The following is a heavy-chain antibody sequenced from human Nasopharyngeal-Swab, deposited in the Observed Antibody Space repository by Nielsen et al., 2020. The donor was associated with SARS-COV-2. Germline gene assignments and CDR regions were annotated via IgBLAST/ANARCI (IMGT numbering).Heavy chain of an antibody. CDR1: GYTFTSYG. J-gene: IGHJ6*02. D-gene: IGHD2-2*01. CDR2: ISAYNGNT. V-gene: IGHV1-18*01. Sequence: ASVKVSCKASGYTFTSYGISWVRQAPGQGLEWMGWISAYNGNTNYAQKLQGRVTMTTDTSTSTAYMELRSLRSDDTAVYYCARDGAMRYCSSTSCSPGGGMDVWGQGTTVTVSS. CDR3: ARDGAMRYCSSTSCSPGGGMDV.